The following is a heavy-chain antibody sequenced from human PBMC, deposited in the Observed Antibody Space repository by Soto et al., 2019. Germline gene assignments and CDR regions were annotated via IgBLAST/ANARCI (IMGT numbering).Heavy chain of an antibody. V-gene: IGHV4-34*01. D-gene: IGHD6-19*01. Sequence: QVQLQQWGAGLLKPSETLSLTCAVYGGSFSGYYWSWIRQPPGKGLEWIGEINHSGSTNYNPSLKSRVTISVDTSKNQFSLKLSSVTAADTAVYYCARTGYSSGWYSVPRRGISFDYWGQGTLVTVSS. CDR1: GGSFSGYY. J-gene: IGHJ4*02. CDR2: INHSGST. CDR3: ARTGYSSGWYSVPRRGISFDY.